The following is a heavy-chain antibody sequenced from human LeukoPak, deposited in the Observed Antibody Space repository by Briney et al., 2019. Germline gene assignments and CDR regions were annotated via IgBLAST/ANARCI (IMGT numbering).Heavy chain of an antibody. CDR2: ISGSGGST. Sequence: PGGSLRLSCAASGFTFSSYAMSWARQAPGKGLEWVSAISGSGGSTYYADSMKRRFTISRDNSKNTLYLQMNSLRAEDTAVYYCANTGSYSADYWGQGTLVTVSS. V-gene: IGHV3-23*01. J-gene: IGHJ4*02. D-gene: IGHD1-26*01. CDR3: ANTGSYSADY. CDR1: GFTFSSYA.